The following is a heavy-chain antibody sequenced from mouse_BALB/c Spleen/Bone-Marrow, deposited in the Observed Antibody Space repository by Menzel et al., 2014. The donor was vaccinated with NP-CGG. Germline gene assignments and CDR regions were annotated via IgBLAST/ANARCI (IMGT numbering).Heavy chain of an antibody. Sequence: VQLKESGGGLVKPGGSLKLSCAASGFTFSSYSMSWVRQTPEKRLEWVATISSGGHYTYYPDSVKGRFTISRDNAKNTLYLQMSSLKSEDTAMYYCSKDGGYDYSYYFDYWGQGTTLTFSS. CDR1: GFTFSSYS. J-gene: IGHJ2*01. CDR2: ISSGGHYT. V-gene: IGHV5-6-4*01. CDR3: SKDGGYDYSYYFDY. D-gene: IGHD2-4*01.